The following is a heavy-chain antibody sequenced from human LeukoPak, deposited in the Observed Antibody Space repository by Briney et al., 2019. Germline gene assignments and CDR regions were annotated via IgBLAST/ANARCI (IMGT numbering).Heavy chain of an antibody. CDR1: GFTFSSYT. J-gene: IGHJ3*02. V-gene: IGHV3-21*01. D-gene: IGHD3-10*01. CDR2: ISSRSSYI. Sequence: GGSLRLSCAASGFTFSSYTMKLVRQAPGKGLEWVSSISSRSSYIYYADSVKGRFTISRDNAESSLYLQMNSLRAEDTAVYYCARNTWFGEGIDAFDIWGQGTMVTVSS. CDR3: ARNTWFGEGIDAFDI.